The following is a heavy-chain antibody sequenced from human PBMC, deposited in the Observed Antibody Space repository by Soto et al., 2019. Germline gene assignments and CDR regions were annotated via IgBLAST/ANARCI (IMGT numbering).Heavy chain of an antibody. J-gene: IGHJ4*02. CDR3: ARRGSSWYPMYYFDY. Sequence: GESLKISCKGSGYSFTSYWIGRVRQMPGKGLEWMGIIYPGDSDTRYSPSFQGQVTISADKSISTAYLQWSSLKASDTAMYYCARRGSSWYPMYYFDYWGQGTLVTVSS. CDR2: IYPGDSDT. D-gene: IGHD6-13*01. V-gene: IGHV5-51*01. CDR1: GYSFTSYW.